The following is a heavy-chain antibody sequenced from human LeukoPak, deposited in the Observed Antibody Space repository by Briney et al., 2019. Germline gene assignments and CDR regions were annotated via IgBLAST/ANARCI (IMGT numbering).Heavy chain of an antibody. CDR2: INPNSGGT. D-gene: IGHD2-15*01. CDR1: GYTFTGYY. Sequence: ASVKVSCKASGYTFTGYYMHWVRQAPGQGLEWMGWINPNSGGTNYAQKFQGRVTMTRDTSISTAYMELSRLRSDDTAVYYCARGPLYRSGGSCTDWFDPWGRGTLLTVSS. CDR3: ARGPLYRSGGSCTDWFDP. V-gene: IGHV1-2*02. J-gene: IGHJ5*02.